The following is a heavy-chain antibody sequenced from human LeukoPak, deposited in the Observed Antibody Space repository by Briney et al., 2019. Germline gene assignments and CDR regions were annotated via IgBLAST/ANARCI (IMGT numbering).Heavy chain of an antibody. J-gene: IGHJ5*02. CDR1: GYTFTDFY. CDR2: INPDNGVT. D-gene: IGHD2-21*01. CDR3: ARSDSYTWFDP. Sequence: ASVTVSCKASGYTFTDFYIHWMRQAPGQGLEWMGWINPDNGVTAYAQKFQGRVTMTRDTSISAVYVELSRLRSDDTAVYYCARSDSYTWFDPWGQGTLVTVSS. V-gene: IGHV1-2*02.